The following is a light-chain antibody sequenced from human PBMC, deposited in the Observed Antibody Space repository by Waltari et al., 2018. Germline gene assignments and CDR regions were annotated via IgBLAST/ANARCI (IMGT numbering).Light chain of an antibody. CDR2: EDI. CDR3: CSYAPTNSYV. CDR1: SSDVGTYNL. V-gene: IGLV2-23*01. J-gene: IGLJ1*01. Sequence: QSALTQPASVSGSPGQTITISCTGTSSDVGTYNLVSWYQQHPGKAPTLMIYEDIKRTSGVSHRFSGSKSGNTASLTISGLQAEDEADYYCCSYAPTNSYVFGTGTKVTVL.